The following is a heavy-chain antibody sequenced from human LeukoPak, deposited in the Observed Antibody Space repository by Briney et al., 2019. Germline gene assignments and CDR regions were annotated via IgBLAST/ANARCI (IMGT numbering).Heavy chain of an antibody. V-gene: IGHV1-2*02. CDR2: INPNSGGT. D-gene: IGHD6-13*01. CDR3: ARASPPWAAAGTAYAFDI. Sequence: SVKVSCKASGYTFTGYYMHWVRQAPGQGLERMGWINPNSGGTNYAQKFQGRVTMTRDTSISTAYMELSRLRSDATAVYYCARASPPWAAAGTAYAFDIWGQGTMVTVSS. J-gene: IGHJ3*02. CDR1: GYTFTGYY.